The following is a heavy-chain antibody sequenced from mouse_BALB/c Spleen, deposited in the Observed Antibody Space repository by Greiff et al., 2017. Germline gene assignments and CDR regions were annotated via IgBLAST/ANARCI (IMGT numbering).Heavy chain of an antibody. CDR2: ISYSGST. CDR3: ARLEYGNYYFDY. CDR1: GDSITSGY. D-gene: IGHD2-10*02. Sequence: EVKLVESGPSLVKPSQTLSLTCSVTGDSITSGYWNWIRKFPGNKLEYMGYISYSGSTYYNPSLKSRISITRDTSKNQYYLQLNSVTTEDTATYYCARLEYGNYYFDYWGQGTTLTVSS. V-gene: IGHV3-8*02. J-gene: IGHJ2*01.